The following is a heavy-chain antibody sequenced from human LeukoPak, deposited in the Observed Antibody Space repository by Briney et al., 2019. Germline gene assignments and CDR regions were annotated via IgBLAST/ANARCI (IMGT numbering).Heavy chain of an antibody. J-gene: IGHJ4*02. V-gene: IGHV3-30*04. Sequence: GGSLRLSCAASGFTFSSYAIHWVRQAPGKGLEWVAVISYDGSNKYYADSVKGRFTISRDNSKNTLYLQMNSLRAEDTAVYYCARDKGPLDYWGQGTLVTVSS. CDR2: ISYDGSNK. CDR3: ARDKGPLDY. CDR1: GFTFSSYA.